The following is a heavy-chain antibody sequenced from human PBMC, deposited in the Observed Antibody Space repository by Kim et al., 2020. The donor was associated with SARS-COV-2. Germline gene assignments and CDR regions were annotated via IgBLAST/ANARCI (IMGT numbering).Heavy chain of an antibody. CDR3: ARAGYDILTGYYTNFDH. J-gene: IGHJ4*02. V-gene: IGHV5-51*01. CDR2: IYPDDSDT. Sequence: GESLKISCQASGYSFTKYRIGWVRQMPGKGLEWMGIIYPDDSDTRYSPSFQAQVTISVDKSISTAYLQWSSLQASDTAIFYCARAGYDILTGYYTNFDHWGQGTLVTVSS. D-gene: IGHD3-9*01. CDR1: GYSFTKYR.